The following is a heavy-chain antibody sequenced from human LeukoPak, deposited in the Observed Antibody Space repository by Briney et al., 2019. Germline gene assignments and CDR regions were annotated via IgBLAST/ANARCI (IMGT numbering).Heavy chain of an antibody. J-gene: IGHJ6*02. D-gene: IGHD2-2*01. CDR3: TRSRYCSSTSCYGMDV. CDR1: GGSISSGGYY. CDR2: LYYSEST. Sequence: SPTLSLTCTVSGGSISSGGYYWTWIRQHPGKGLEWIGYLYYSESTYYNPSLTSRVTISVDTSKNQFSLKLSSVTAADTAVYYCTRSRYCSSTSCYGMDVWGQGTTVTVSS. V-gene: IGHV4-31*03.